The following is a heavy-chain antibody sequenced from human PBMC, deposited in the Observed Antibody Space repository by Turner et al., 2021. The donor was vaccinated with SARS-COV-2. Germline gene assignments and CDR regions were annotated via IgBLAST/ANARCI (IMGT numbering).Heavy chain of an antibody. V-gene: IGHV3-30*18. CDR2: ISYDGSNK. D-gene: IGHD3-22*01. CDR1: GFTFSRYG. J-gene: IGHJ4*02. CDR3: AKADRVMIVVVITLFDY. Sequence: QVQLVESGGGVVQPGGSLRLACAASGFTFSRYGMHWVRQAPGKGLEWVAVISYDGSNKYYADSVKGRFTISRDNSKNTLYLQMNSLRAEDTAVYYCAKADRVMIVVVITLFDYWGQGTLVTVSS.